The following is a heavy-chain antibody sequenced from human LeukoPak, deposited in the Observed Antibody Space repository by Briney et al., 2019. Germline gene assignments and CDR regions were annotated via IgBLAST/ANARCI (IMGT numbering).Heavy chain of an antibody. CDR3: ARENHFDTGGYYDDAFDF. D-gene: IGHD3-22*01. J-gene: IGHJ3*01. V-gene: IGHV3-30*04. CDR2: ISYGGHNK. Sequence: GGSLRLSCVASGFNFNNFALHWVRQAPGKGLEWVAIISYGGHNKFYADSVQGRFTIFRDNSKNTLYLQMNSLRTGDTAVYYCARENHFDTGGYYDDAFDFWGQGTMVTIYS. CDR1: GFNFNNFA.